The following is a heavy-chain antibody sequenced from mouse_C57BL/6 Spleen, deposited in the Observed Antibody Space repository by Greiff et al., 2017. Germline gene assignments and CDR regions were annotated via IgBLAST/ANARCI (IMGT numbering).Heavy chain of an antibody. CDR2: IWSGGST. CDR3: ASPEFITTVGFAY. J-gene: IGHJ3*01. V-gene: IGHV2-2*01. CDR1: GFSLTSYG. Sequence: VKLMESGPGLVQPSQSLSITCTVSGFSLTSYGVHWVRQSPGKGLEWLGVIWSGGSTDYNAAFISRLSISKDNSKSQVFFKMNSLQADDTAIYYCASPEFITTVGFAYWGQGTLVTVSA. D-gene: IGHD1-1*01.